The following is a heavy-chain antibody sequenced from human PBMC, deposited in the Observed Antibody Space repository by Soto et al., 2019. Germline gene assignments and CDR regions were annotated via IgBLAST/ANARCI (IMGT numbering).Heavy chain of an antibody. Sequence: QLQLQESGPGLVKPSETLSLTCTVSGGSISSSSYYWGWIRQPPGKGLEWIGSIYYSGSTYYNPSLKSRVTISVDTSKNQFSLKLSSVTAADTAVYYCARGGGRFGEGSYNWFDPWGQGTLVTVSS. CDR3: ARGGGRFGEGSYNWFDP. CDR2: IYYSGST. D-gene: IGHD3-10*01. CDR1: GGSISSSSYY. J-gene: IGHJ5*02. V-gene: IGHV4-39*01.